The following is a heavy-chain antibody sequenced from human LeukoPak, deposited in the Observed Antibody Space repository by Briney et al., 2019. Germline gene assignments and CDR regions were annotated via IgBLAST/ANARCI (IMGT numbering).Heavy chain of an antibody. CDR2: VSAYNGDT. J-gene: IGHJ4*02. Sequence: ASVKVSCTASGYTFTSYGISWVRQAPGQGLDGMGWVSAYNGDTNYAQRFQGRVTMTTDASTSTAYMELRSLRSDDTAVYYCARDCSTSCCPPFNYWGQGTLVTVSS. CDR3: ARDCSTSCCPPFNY. V-gene: IGHV1-18*04. CDR1: GYTFTSYG. D-gene: IGHD2-2*01.